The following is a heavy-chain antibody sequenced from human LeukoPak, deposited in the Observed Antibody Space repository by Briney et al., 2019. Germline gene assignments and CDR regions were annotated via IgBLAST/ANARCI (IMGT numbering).Heavy chain of an antibody. D-gene: IGHD3-16*01. J-gene: IGHJ4*02. CDR1: GYTFTSYD. CDR2: MNPSSGNT. Sequence: GASVKVSCKASGYTFTSYDVNWVRQATGQGLEWMGWMNPSSGNTGYAQKFQGRVTITRNTSISTSYMELSSLRSEDTAVYYCVKLSEAQLGRRQYYFDYWGQGTLVTVSS. V-gene: IGHV1-8*03. CDR3: VKLSEAQLGRRQYYFDY.